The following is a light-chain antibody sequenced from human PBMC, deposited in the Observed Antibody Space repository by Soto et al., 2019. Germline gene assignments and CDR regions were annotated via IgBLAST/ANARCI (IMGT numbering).Light chain of an antibody. CDR3: AARDDSLSGHWV. CDR1: SSNIGSEY. CDR2: RNN. Sequence: QSVLTQPPSASGTPGQRVTISCSGSSSNIGSEYVVWYQHLPGTAPKLLIYRNNQRPSGVPDRFAGSKSGTSASRAIGGLRSEDEADYYCAARDDSLSGHWVFGGGTKLTVL. J-gene: IGLJ3*02. V-gene: IGLV1-47*01.